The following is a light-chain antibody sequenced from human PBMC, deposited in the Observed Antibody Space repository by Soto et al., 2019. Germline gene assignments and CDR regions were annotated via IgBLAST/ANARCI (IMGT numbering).Light chain of an antibody. V-gene: IGLV4-69*01. Sequence: QSVLTQSPSASASLGASVKLTCTLSSGHSSYAIAWHQQQPEKGPRYLMRVNSDGSHNKGDGIPDRFSGSSSGAERYLTISSLQSEDEADYYCQTWATGTVGFGGGTKLTVL. J-gene: IGLJ2*01. CDR2: VNSDGSH. CDR3: QTWATGTVG. CDR1: SGHSSYA.